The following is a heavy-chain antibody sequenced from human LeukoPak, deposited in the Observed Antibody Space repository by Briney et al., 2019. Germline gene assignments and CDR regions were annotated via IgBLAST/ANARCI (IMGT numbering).Heavy chain of an antibody. CDR1: GGSFSGYY. CDR3: ARGRLYYYDSRDFVY. V-gene: IGHV4-34*01. Sequence: WDTLSLTCAVYGGSFSGYYWSWIRQPPGKGLEWIGEINHSGSTNYNPSRKSGVPISVDTSKNQFSLKLSSVTAADTAVYYCARGRLYYYDSRDFVYWGQGTLVTVSS. J-gene: IGHJ4*02. CDR2: INHSGST. D-gene: IGHD3-22*01.